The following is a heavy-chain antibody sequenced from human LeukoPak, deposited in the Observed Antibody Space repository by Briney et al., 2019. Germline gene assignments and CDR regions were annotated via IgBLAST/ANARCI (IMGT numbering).Heavy chain of an antibody. J-gene: IGHJ4*02. CDR2: IYHSGST. CDR1: GYSISSGYY. Sequence: SETLSLTCTVSGYSISSGYYWGWIRQPPGKGLEWIGDIYHSGSTYYNPSLKSRVTLSLDTSKNQFSLKLISVTAADTAVYFCARLQWLSTPFFDYWGQGTLVTVSS. CDR3: ARLQWLSTPFFDY. D-gene: IGHD6-19*01. V-gene: IGHV4-38-2*02.